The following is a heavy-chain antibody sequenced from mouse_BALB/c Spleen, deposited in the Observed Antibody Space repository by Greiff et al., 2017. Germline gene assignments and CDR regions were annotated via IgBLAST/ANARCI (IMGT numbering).Heavy chain of an antibody. V-gene: IGHV1S16*01. D-gene: IGHD2-2*01. CDR2: IIPSNGGT. Sequence: QVQLLQSGADLVKPGASLKLSCKASGYTFTSYWMHWVKLRPGQGFEWIGEIIPSNGGTNYNEKFKRRATLTVDKSSSTAYMQLSSVTSEDSAVYYCTIAVTDYAMDDWGEGTSVTVSS. CDR3: TIAVTDYAMDD. CDR1: GYTFTSYW. J-gene: IGHJ4*01.